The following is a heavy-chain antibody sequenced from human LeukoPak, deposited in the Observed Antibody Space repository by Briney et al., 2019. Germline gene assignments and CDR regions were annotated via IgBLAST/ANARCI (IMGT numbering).Heavy chain of an antibody. CDR3: AKAHDYSNYFRDLLYNWFDP. Sequence: GGALRLSCAASGFTVSSNYMSWVRQAPGKGLEWVSVIYSGGRIYYADSVKGRFTISRDNSKNTLYLQMNSLRAEDTAVYYCAKAHDYSNYFRDLLYNWFDPWGQGTLVTVSS. J-gene: IGHJ5*02. V-gene: IGHV3-66*02. CDR1: GFTVSSNY. D-gene: IGHD4-11*01. CDR2: IYSGGRI.